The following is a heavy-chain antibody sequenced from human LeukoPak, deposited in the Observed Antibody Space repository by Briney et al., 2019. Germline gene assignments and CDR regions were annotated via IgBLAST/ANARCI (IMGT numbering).Heavy chain of an antibody. Sequence: GGSLRLSCAASGFTFSSYWMHWVRQAPGKGLVWVSRIKRDGRSTSYADSEKGRFTISRDNAKNTLYLQMNSLRAEDTAVYYCAREDGTAFDYWGQGTVVTVSS. J-gene: IGHJ4*02. CDR1: GFTFSSYW. CDR3: AREDGTAFDY. V-gene: IGHV3-74*01. CDR2: IKRDGRST. D-gene: IGHD1-14*01.